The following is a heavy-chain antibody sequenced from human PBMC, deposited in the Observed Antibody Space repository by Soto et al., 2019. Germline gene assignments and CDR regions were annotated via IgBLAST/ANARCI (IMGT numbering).Heavy chain of an antibody. J-gene: IGHJ4*02. CDR3: AGAAPHDS. D-gene: IGHD6-13*01. Sequence: SETLSLTCTVSGGSVSSGSYSWSWIRQPPGKGLEWIGYIYYSGSTNYNPSLKSRVTISVDTSKNQFSLKLTSVTAADTAVYYCAGAAPHDSWGQGTLVTVSS. V-gene: IGHV4-61*01. CDR1: GGSVSSGSYS. CDR2: IYYSGST.